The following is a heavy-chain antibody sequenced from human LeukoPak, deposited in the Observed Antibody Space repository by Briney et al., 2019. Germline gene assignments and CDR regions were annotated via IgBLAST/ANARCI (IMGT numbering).Heavy chain of an antibody. CDR1: GFTFSSFW. V-gene: IGHV3-74*01. CDR3: ARAFSGSSSGFDY. J-gene: IGHJ4*01. D-gene: IGHD3-10*01. Sequence: PGGSLRLSCAASGFTFSSFWMHWVRQAPGKGLVWVSRINSVGSSTSYADSVKGRFTISRDNAKNTLYLQMNSLRAEDTAVYYCARAFSGSSSGFDYWGAGTLWTVSS. CDR2: INSVGSST.